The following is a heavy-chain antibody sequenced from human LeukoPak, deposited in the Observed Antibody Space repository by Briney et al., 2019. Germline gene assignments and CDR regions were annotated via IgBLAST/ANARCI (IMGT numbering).Heavy chain of an antibody. V-gene: IGHV4-59*12. CDR1: GGSISSYY. Sequence: SETLSLTCTVSGGSISSYYWSWIRQPPGKGLEWIGYIYYSGSTNYNPSLKSRVTISVDTSKNQFSLKLSSVTAADTAVYYCARGGDYYDSSGHTFWGQGTLVTVSS. CDR3: ARGGDYYDSSGHTF. J-gene: IGHJ4*02. D-gene: IGHD3-22*01. CDR2: IYYSGST.